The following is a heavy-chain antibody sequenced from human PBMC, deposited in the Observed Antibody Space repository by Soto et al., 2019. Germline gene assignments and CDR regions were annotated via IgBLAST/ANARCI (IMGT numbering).Heavy chain of an antibody. Sequence: QVQLVQSGAEVKMPGASVKVSCKASGYTFTDYGINWVRQATGQGLEWMGWMNPKSGDTVYAQKFQGRVSMTRATSRSTAYMELNSLKSEDTAVYYCARGGYRVVGATVYWGQGTLVTVSS. V-gene: IGHV1-8*01. D-gene: IGHD1-26*01. J-gene: IGHJ4*02. CDR3: ARGGYRVVGATVY. CDR2: MNPKSGDT. CDR1: GYTFTDYG.